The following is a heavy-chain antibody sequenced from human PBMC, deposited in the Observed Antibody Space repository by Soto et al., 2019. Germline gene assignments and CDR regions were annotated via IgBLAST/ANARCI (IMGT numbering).Heavy chain of an antibody. Sequence: SETLSLTCIVSGDPISSRNDYWGWIRQPPGKGLEWIGSFFYIGITYYNASLKSRVTISVDTSKNMVYLQMNSLRAEDTAVYYCARDRPGPQHYFDYWGLGNMVTVSS. CDR1: GDPISSRNDY. CDR3: ARDRPGPQHYFDY. D-gene: IGHD6-6*01. CDR2: FFYIGIT. V-gene: IGHV4-39*02. J-gene: IGHJ4*02.